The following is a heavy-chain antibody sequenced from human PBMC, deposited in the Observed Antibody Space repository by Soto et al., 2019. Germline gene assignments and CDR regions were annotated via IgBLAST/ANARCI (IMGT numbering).Heavy chain of an antibody. J-gene: IGHJ4*02. CDR2: IWYDGSNK. Sequence: GGSLRLSCAASGFTFSSYGMHWVRQAPGKGLEWVAVIWYDGSNKYYADSVKGRFTISRDNSKNTLYLQMNSLRAEDTAVYYCARVRLSYLEWLSASVRTLPGGDYWGQGTLVTVSS. D-gene: IGHD3-3*01. V-gene: IGHV3-33*01. CDR3: ARVRLSYLEWLSASVRTLPGGDY. CDR1: GFTFSSYG.